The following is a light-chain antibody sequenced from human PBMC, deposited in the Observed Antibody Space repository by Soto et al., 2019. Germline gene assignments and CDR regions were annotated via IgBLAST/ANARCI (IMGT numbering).Light chain of an antibody. CDR2: EGS. V-gene: IGLV2-23*01. J-gene: IGLJ1*01. CDR1: SSDIGSYHL. CDR3: CSYAGGVTCG. Sequence: QSALTQPASVSGSPGQSITISCTGTSSDIGSYHLVSWYQQHPAKAPKLMIYEGSKRPSAVSNRFSGSESGNTASLTISGLQAEYEADYYCCSYAGGVTCGFGRGTKAPS.